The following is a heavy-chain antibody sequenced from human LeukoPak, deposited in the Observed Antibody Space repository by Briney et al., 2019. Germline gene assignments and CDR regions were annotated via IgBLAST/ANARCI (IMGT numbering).Heavy chain of an antibody. J-gene: IGHJ4*02. Sequence: GGSLRLSCTTSGFTFSDYAMTWVRQAPGKGLEWVSIITGSGLTTYYAESVKGRFTISRDNSKNTLFLHMPSLRAEDTAVYYCAKRHFESSGYFDHWGQGILVTVSS. CDR2: ITGSGLTT. CDR1: GFTFSDYA. D-gene: IGHD3-22*01. V-gene: IGHV3-23*01. CDR3: AKRHFESSGYFDH.